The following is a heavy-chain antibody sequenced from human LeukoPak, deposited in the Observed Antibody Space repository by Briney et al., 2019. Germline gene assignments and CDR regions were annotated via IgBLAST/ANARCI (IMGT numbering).Heavy chain of an antibody. CDR2: IGALYYSGNT. V-gene: IGHV4-39*07. CDR3: ARVGSGWGEVDP. J-gene: IGHJ5*02. Sequence: PSETLSLTCTVSGGSINSSSHYWGWIRQPPGKGLEWIGAIGALYYSGNTYYNPSLKSRVTISVDMSKKQFSLKLSSVTAADTAVYYCARVGSGWGEVDPWGQGTLVTVSS. D-gene: IGHD6-19*01. CDR1: GGSINSSSHY.